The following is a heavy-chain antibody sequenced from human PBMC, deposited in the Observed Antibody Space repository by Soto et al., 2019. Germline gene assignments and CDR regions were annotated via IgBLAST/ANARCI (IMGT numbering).Heavy chain of an antibody. J-gene: IGHJ4*02. CDR1: GFTFSSYD. CDR2: IGTAGDT. V-gene: IGHV3-13*01. Sequence: LRLSCAASGFTFSSYDMHWVRQATGKGLEWVSAIGTAGDTYYPGSVKGRFTISRENAKNSLYLQMNSLRAGDTAVYYCARGAYYYDSSGLGYWGQGTLVTVSS. CDR3: ARGAYYYDSSGLGY. D-gene: IGHD3-22*01.